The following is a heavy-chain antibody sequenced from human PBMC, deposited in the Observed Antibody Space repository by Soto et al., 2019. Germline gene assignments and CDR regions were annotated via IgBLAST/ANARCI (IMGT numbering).Heavy chain of an antibody. V-gene: IGHV3-43*01. CDR3: VTAGYYDSSGYQNLDAFDI. CDR2: ISWDGGIT. D-gene: IGHD3-22*01. Sequence: EVQLVESGGVVVQPGGSVRLSCAASGFTFDDYTMHWVRQALGKGLEWVSLISWDGGITYYADYVKGRFTISRDNSKNSLYLQMNSLRTEDTALYYCVTAGYYDSSGYQNLDAFDIWGQGTMVTVSS. J-gene: IGHJ3*02. CDR1: GFTFDDYT.